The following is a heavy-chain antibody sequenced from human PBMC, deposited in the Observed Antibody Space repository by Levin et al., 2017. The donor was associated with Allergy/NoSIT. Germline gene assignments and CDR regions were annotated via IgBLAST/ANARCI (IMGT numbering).Heavy chain of an antibody. CDR1: GYTFTSYD. Sequence: ASVKVSCKASGYTFTSYDINWVRQATGQGLEWMGWMNPNSGNTGYAQKFQGRVTMTRNTSISTAYMELSSLRSEDTAVYYCARGLGYCSSTSCYEDYWGQGTLVTVSS. D-gene: IGHD2-2*01. CDR3: ARGLGYCSSTSCYEDY. V-gene: IGHV1-8*01. J-gene: IGHJ4*02. CDR2: MNPNSGNT.